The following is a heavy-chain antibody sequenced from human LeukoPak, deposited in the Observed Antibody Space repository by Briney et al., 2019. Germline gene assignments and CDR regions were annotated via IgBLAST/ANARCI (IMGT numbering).Heavy chain of an antibody. CDR1: GFVFSKYA. V-gene: IGHV3-30-3*01. J-gene: IGHJ4*02. Sequence: GGSLRLSCVGSGFVFSKYAVHWVLQAPGKGLEWVAVVSYDGDFKLYGDSVKGRSTISRDNSQNMLFLQMNDLRPQDAATYFCARDPYSHDSSGFSYFLQYWGQGTVVTVSS. D-gene: IGHD6-19*01. CDR2: VSYDGDFK. CDR3: ARDPYSHDSSGFSYFLQY.